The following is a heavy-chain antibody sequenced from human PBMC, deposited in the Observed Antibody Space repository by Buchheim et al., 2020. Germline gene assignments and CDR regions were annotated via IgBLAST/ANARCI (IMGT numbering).Heavy chain of an antibody. Sequence: QLQLQESGPGLVKPSETLSLTCTVSGGSISSSSYYWGWIRQPPGKGLAWIGSIYYSGSTYYNPSLTSRVTLSVDTSTNQFSLKLSSVTAADTAVYYFARVNKQWLVRYFDYWGQGTL. J-gene: IGHJ4*02. V-gene: IGHV4-39*07. D-gene: IGHD6-19*01. CDR1: GGSISSSSYY. CDR2: IYYSGST. CDR3: ARVNKQWLVRYFDY.